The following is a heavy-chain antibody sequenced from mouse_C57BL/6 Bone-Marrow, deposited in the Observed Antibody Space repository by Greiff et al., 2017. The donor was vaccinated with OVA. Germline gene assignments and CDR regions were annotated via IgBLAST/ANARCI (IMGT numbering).Heavy chain of an antibody. J-gene: IGHJ1*03. V-gene: IGHV1-54*01. CDR3: ARDHYYGFLYWYFDV. Sequence: VQLQESGAELVRPGTSVKVSCKASGYAFTNYLIEWVKQRPGQGLEWIGVINPGSGGTNYNEKFKGKATLTADKSSSTAYMQLSSLTSEDSAVDFCARDHYYGFLYWYFDVWGTGTTVTVSS. CDR2: INPGSGGT. D-gene: IGHD1-1*01. CDR1: GYAFTNYL.